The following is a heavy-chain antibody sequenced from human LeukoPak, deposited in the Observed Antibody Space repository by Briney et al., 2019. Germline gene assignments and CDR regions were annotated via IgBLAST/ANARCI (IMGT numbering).Heavy chain of an antibody. CDR2: ISDSSGRT. D-gene: IGHD3-10*01. J-gene: IGHJ4*02. Sequence: PGGSLRLSCAVSGITLSNYGMSWVRQAPGKGLEWVAGISDSSGRTNYADSVQGRFTIARDNSKNTLYLQMNSLRAEDTAVYFCAKRGVVIRVILVGFHKEAYYFDSWGQGALATVSS. CDR3: AKRGVVIRVILVGFHKEAYYFDS. CDR1: GITLSNYG. V-gene: IGHV3-23*01.